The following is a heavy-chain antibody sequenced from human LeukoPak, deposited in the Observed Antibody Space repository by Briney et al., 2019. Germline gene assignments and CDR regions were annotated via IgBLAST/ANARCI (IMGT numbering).Heavy chain of an antibody. CDR2: IIPIFGTA. Sequence: EASVKVSCKASGYTFTTYPINWVRQAPGQGLGWMGGIIPIFGTANYAQKFQGRVTITADESTSTAYMELSSLRFEDTAVYYCARNRATSPEFDIWGQGTMVTVSS. J-gene: IGHJ3*02. D-gene: IGHD1-1*01. CDR1: GYTFTTYP. V-gene: IGHV1-69*13. CDR3: ARNRATSPEFDI.